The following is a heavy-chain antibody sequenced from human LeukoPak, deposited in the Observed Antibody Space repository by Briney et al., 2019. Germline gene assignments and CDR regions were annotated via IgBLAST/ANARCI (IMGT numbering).Heavy chain of an antibody. Sequence: GGSLRLSCAASGFTFDDYAMHWVRQAPGKGLEWVSGISWNSGSIGYADSMKGRFTISRDNAKNSLYLQMNSLRAEDTALYYCAKDMTYDSSGYYRLDYWGQGTLVTVSS. V-gene: IGHV3-9*01. CDR1: GFTFDDYA. CDR3: AKDMTYDSSGYYRLDY. CDR2: ISWNSGSI. D-gene: IGHD3-22*01. J-gene: IGHJ4*02.